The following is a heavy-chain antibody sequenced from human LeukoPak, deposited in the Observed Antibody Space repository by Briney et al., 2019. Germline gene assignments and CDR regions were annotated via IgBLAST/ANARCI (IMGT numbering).Heavy chain of an antibody. Sequence: SETLSHTCAVYGGSFSGYYWSWIRQPPGKGLEWIGEINHSGSTNYNPSLKSRVTISVDTSKNQFSLKLSSVTAADTAVYYCARANRPRLRDAFDIWGQGTMVTVSS. V-gene: IGHV4-34*01. CDR1: GGSFSGYY. J-gene: IGHJ3*02. CDR2: INHSGST. CDR3: ARANRPRLRDAFDI. D-gene: IGHD6-6*01.